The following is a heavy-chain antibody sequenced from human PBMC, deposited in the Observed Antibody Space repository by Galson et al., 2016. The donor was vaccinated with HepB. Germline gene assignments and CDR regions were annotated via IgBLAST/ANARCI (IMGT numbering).Heavy chain of an antibody. CDR1: GYSFTNSG. Sequence: QSGAEVKKPGASVKVSCQASGYSFTNSGINWVRQAPGQGLEWMGWISGRSGNTHFAEEFQDGVTMTTDTSTSTAYMELRTLRSDDTAMYYCARGGFDILTTWGQGTLVIVSS. V-gene: IGHV1-18*01. J-gene: IGHJ1*01. CDR3: ARGGFDILTT. CDR2: ISGRSGNT. D-gene: IGHD3-9*01.